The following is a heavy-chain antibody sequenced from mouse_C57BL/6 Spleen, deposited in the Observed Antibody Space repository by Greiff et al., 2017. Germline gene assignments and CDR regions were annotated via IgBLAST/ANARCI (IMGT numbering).Heavy chain of an antibody. V-gene: IGHV1-50*01. D-gene: IGHD1-1*01. J-gene: IGHJ1*03. CDR1: GYTFTSYW. CDR2: IDPSDSYT. Sequence: QVQLQQSGAELVKPGASVKLSCKASGYTFTSYWMQWVKQRPGQGLEWIGEIDPSDSYTNYNQKFKGKATLTVDTSSSTAYMQLSSLTSEDSAVYYCARSGYGSSYWYFDVWGTGTTVTVSS. CDR3: ARSGYGSSYWYFDV.